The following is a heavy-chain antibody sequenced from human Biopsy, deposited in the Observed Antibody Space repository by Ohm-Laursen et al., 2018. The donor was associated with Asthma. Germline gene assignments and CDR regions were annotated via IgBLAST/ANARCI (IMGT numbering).Heavy chain of an antibody. D-gene: IGHD2-21*02. J-gene: IGHJ4*02. CDR3: ARSDCGSGGYCYIPFYF. CDR1: GFTFSSYG. V-gene: IGHV3-30*03. CDR2: ISNDGSSK. Sequence: SLRLSCSASGFTFSSYGMHWVRQAPGKGLEWVALISNDGSSKYYADTVKGRFTISRDISKNTLYLQMNSLRAEDTAVYYCARSDCGSGGYCYIPFYFWGQGTLVTVSS.